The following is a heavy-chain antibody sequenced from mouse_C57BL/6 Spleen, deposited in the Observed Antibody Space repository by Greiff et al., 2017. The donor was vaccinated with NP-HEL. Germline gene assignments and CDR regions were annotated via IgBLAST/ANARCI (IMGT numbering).Heavy chain of an antibody. V-gene: IGHV1-69*01. Sequence: VQLQQPGAELVMPGASVKLSCKASGYTFTSYWMHWVKQRPGQGLEWIGEIDPSDSYTNYNQKFKGKSTLTVDKSSSTAYMQLSSLTSEDSAVYYCARIGITTVVATKYFDVWGTGTTVTVSS. J-gene: IGHJ1*03. D-gene: IGHD1-1*01. CDR1: GYTFTSYW. CDR2: IDPSDSYT. CDR3: ARIGITTVVATKYFDV.